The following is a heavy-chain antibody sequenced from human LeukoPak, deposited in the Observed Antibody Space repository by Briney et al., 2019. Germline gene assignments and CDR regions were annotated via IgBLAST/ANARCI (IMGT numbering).Heavy chain of an antibody. V-gene: IGHV4-4*02. D-gene: IGHD3-16*01. J-gene: IGHJ6*02. Sequence: PSETLSLTCTVSGDSITNSDWWSWVRQPPGKELEWVGETHHSGSTNYNPSLEGRVTILIDKSKSQFSLMLSSVTAADTAVYYCARGDYYRMDVWGQGTTVTVSS. CDR3: ARGDYYRMDV. CDR1: GDSITNSDW. CDR2: THHSGST.